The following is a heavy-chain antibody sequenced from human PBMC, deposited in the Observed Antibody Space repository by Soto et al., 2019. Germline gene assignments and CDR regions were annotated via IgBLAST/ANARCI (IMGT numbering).Heavy chain of an antibody. D-gene: IGHD3-3*01. V-gene: IGHV3-11*01. J-gene: IGHJ6*02. CDR3: GRDITIFGVVYGVDV. CDR2: ISSSGSTI. Sequence: GGSLRLSCAASGFTFSDYYMSWIRQAPGKGLEWVSYISSSGSTIYYADSVKGRFTISRDNSKNTLYLQMNSLRDEDTAVYYCGRDITIFGVVYGVDVWGQGTTVTVSS. CDR1: GFTFSDYY.